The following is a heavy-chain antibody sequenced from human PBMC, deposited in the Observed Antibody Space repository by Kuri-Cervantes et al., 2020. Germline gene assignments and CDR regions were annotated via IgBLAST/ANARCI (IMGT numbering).Heavy chain of an antibody. CDR3: TRRLES. CDR1: GFTFNNAW. V-gene: IGHV3-69-1*01. Sequence: GESLKISCAVSGFTFNNAWMNWVRQAPGKGLEWVSHIDPRSDMFYADSVKGRFTISRDNAKNSLFLQMNNLRAEDTAVYYCTRRLESWGQGTLVTVSS. CDR2: IDPRSDM. J-gene: IGHJ4*02.